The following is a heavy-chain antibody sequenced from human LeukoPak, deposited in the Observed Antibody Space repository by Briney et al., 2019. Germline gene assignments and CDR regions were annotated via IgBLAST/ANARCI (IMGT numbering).Heavy chain of an antibody. J-gene: IGHJ4*02. CDR2: ISSSRSTI. V-gene: IGHV3-48*01. Sequence: PGGSLRLSCAASGFTFSSYSMNWVRQAPGKGLEWVSYISSSRSTIYYADSVKGRFTISRDNAKNTLYLQMNSLRAEDTAVYYCTRNQGYCTGGGCYIDYWGQGTPVTVSS. CDR1: GFTFSSYS. D-gene: IGHD2-8*02. CDR3: TRNQGYCTGGGCYIDY.